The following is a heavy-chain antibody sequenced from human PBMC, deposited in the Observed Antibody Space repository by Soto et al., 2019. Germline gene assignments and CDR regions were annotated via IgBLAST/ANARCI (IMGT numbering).Heavy chain of an antibody. V-gene: IGHV3-74*01. Sequence: GGSLRLSCAASGFTFSSYWMHWVRQAPGKGLVWVSRIDSDGSITTYADSVKGRFTISRDNAKNTVSLQMNSLRAEDTAVYYCATLNSFGADYWGQGTLVTVSS. J-gene: IGHJ4*02. CDR3: ATLNSFGADY. CDR2: IDSDGSIT. D-gene: IGHD3-3*01. CDR1: GFTFSSYW.